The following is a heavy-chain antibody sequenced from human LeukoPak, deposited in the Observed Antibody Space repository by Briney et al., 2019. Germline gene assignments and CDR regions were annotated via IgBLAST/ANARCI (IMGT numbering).Heavy chain of an antibody. CDR1: GFTFSSYA. J-gene: IGHJ4*02. D-gene: IGHD2-15*01. Sequence: GGSLRLSCAASGFTFSSYAMSWVRQAPGKGLEWVSAVSGGSGDNTYYADSVKGRFTISRDNSKNTLYLQMSSLRAEDTAVYYCATPGRNYFDSWGQGSLVTVSS. CDR2: VSGGSGDNT. V-gene: IGHV3-23*01. CDR3: ATPGRNYFDS.